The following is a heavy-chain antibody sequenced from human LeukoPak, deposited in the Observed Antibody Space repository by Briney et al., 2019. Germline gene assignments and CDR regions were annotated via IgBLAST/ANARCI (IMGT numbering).Heavy chain of an antibody. V-gene: IGHV1-46*01. CDR2: INPSGGST. CDR3: ARAMEYCSSTSCPEYYYGMDV. CDR1: GYTFTSYY. J-gene: IGHJ6*02. D-gene: IGHD2-2*01. Sequence: GASVKVSCKASGYTFTSYYMHWVRQAPGQGLEWMGIINPSGGSTSYAQKFQGRVTMTRDTSTSTVYMELSSLRSEDTAVYYCARAMEYCSSTSCPEYYYGMDVWGQGTTVTVSS.